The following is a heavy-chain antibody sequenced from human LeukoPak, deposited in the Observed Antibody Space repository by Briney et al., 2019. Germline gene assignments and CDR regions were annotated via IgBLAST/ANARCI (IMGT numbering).Heavy chain of an antibody. Sequence: GGSLRLSCAASGFTFSSYAMSWVCQAPGKGLEWVSAISGSGGSTYYADSVKGRFTISRDNSKNTLYLQMNSLRAEDTAVYYCAKDLATVIAAHDAFDIWGQGTMVTVSS. V-gene: IGHV3-23*01. D-gene: IGHD6-6*01. CDR1: GFTFSSYA. CDR2: ISGSGGST. J-gene: IGHJ3*02. CDR3: AKDLATVIAAHDAFDI.